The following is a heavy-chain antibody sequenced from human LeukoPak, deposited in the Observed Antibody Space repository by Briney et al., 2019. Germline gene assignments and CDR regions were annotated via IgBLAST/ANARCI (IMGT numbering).Heavy chain of an antibody. CDR2: IYYSGST. CDR3: ARGRRYSSSWYTPPQYYFDY. D-gene: IGHD6-13*01. CDR1: GGSISSYY. J-gene: IGHJ4*02. V-gene: IGHV4-59*01. Sequence: PSETLSLTCTVSGGSISSYYWSWIRQPPGKGLEWIGYIYYSGSTNYNPSLKSRVTISVDTPKNQFSLKLSSVTAADTAVYYCARGRRYSSSWYTPPQYYFDYWGQGTLVTVSS.